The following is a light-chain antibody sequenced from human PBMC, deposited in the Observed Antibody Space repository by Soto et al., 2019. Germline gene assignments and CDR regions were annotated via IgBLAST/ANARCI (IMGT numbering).Light chain of an antibody. Sequence: EIVLTQSPGTLSLSPGKRATLSCRASQSVSSSYLAWYQQKPGQAPRLLIYGASSRATGIPDRFSGSGSGTDFTITISRLEREEFAVYYCQQYGSSPRTFGGGTKVEIK. V-gene: IGKV3-20*01. J-gene: IGKJ4*01. CDR2: GAS. CDR3: QQYGSSPRT. CDR1: QSVSSSY.